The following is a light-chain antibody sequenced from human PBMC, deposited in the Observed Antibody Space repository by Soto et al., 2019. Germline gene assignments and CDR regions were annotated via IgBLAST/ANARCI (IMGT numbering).Light chain of an antibody. Sequence: EIVLTQSPGTLSLSPGERATLSCRASQSVTTYLAWYQQKLGQAPRLLIYAASSRATGIPDRFSGSGSGADFTLTISRLEPEDFAVYYCQQYGSSPTAFGQGTNLEIK. CDR1: QSVTTY. J-gene: IGKJ2*01. CDR3: QQYGSSPTA. CDR2: AAS. V-gene: IGKV3-20*01.